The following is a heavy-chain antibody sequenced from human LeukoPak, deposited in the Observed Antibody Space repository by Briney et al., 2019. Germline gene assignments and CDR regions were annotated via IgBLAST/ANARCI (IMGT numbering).Heavy chain of an antibody. CDR2: IYYSGST. CDR1: GGSISSGDYY. Sequence: ASETLSLTCTVSGGSISSGDYYWSWIRQPPGKGLEWIGYIYYSGSTYYNPSLKSRVTISVDTSKNQLSLKLSSVTAADTAVYYCATSTMTTGPYPPPRYVYWGQGTLVAVSS. CDR3: ATSTMTTGPYPPPRYVY. D-gene: IGHD1-14*01. V-gene: IGHV4-30-4*01. J-gene: IGHJ4*02.